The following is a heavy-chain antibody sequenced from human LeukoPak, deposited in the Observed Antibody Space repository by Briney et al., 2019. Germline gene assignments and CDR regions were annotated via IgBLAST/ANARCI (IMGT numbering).Heavy chain of an antibody. CDR2: ISYDGSNK. J-gene: IGHJ4*02. D-gene: IGHD6-19*01. CDR1: GFTFSSYA. Sequence: GRSLRLSCAASGFTFSSYAMHWVRQAPGKGLEWVAVISYDGSNKYYADSVKGRFTISRDNSKNTLYLQMNSLRAEDTAVYYCAREGKLAVAGSFDYWGQGTLVTVSS. V-gene: IGHV3-30-3*01. CDR3: AREGKLAVAGSFDY.